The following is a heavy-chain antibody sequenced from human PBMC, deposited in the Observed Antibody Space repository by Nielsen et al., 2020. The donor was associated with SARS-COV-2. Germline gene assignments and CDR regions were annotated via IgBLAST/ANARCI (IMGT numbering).Heavy chain of an antibody. Sequence: LSLTCAASGFTVSSNYMSWVRQAPGKGLEWVSVIYSGGSTYYADSVKGRFTISRDNSKNTLYLQMNSLKTEDTAVYYCTRDDPYSSSWSNFYYYYYGMDVWGQGTTVTVSS. CDR2: IYSGGST. CDR3: TRDDPYSSSWSNFYYYYYGMDV. CDR1: GFTVSSNY. J-gene: IGHJ6*02. V-gene: IGHV3-53*01. D-gene: IGHD6-13*01.